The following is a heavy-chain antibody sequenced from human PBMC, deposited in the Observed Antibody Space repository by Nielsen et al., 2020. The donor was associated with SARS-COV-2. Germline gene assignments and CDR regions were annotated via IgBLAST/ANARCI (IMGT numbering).Heavy chain of an antibody. Sequence: ASVKVSCKASGYTFTSYDINWVRQATGQGLEWMGWMNPNSGNTGYAQKFQGRVTITADESTSTAYMELSSLRSEDTAVYYCARALIGDIVIGYYYYYYMDVWGKGTTVTVSS. J-gene: IGHJ6*03. CDR3: ARALIGDIVIGYYYYYYMDV. CDR1: GYTFTSYD. D-gene: IGHD2/OR15-2a*01. CDR2: MNPNSGNT. V-gene: IGHV1-8*01.